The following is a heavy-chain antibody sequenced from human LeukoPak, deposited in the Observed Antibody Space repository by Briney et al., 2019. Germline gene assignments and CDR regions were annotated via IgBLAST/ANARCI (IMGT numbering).Heavy chain of an antibody. Sequence: GASVKVSCKASGYTFTSYGISWVRQAPGQGLEWMGWISAYNGNTNYAQKLQGRVTMTTDTSTSTAYMELRSLRSEDTAVYYCARGTGRGYSHKGGDYWGQGTLVTVSS. V-gene: IGHV1-18*01. CDR3: ARGTGRGYSHKGGDY. CDR1: GYTFTSYG. D-gene: IGHD5-18*01. J-gene: IGHJ4*02. CDR2: ISAYNGNT.